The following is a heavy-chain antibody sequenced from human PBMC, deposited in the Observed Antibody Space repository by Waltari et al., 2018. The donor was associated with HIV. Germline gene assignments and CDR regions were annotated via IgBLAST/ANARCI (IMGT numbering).Heavy chain of an antibody. D-gene: IGHD6-6*01. V-gene: IGHV4-39*07. CDR1: GGSISSSSYY. CDR3: ARVDSSSSHYFDY. J-gene: IGHJ4*02. Sequence: QLQLQESGPGLVKPSETLSLTCTVSGGSISSSSYYWGWIRQPPGKGLEWIGSIYYSGSTYYNPSLKSRVTISVDTSKNQFSLKLSSVTAADTAVYYCARVDSSSSHYFDYWGQGILVTVSS. CDR2: IYYSGST.